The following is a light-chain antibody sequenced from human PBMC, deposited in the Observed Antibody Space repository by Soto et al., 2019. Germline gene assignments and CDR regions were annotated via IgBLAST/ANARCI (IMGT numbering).Light chain of an antibody. V-gene: IGLV1-44*01. Sequence: QSVLIQPPSASGAPGQEGTISCSGSISNIGSHSVNWYQQLPGAAPKVVVFANNERASGVPDRISGSKTGASASLAISGLQSEDEADYYCASWDDSLNGHLVFGGGTQLTVL. CDR2: ANN. J-gene: IGLJ2*01. CDR1: ISNIGSHS. CDR3: ASWDDSLNGHLV.